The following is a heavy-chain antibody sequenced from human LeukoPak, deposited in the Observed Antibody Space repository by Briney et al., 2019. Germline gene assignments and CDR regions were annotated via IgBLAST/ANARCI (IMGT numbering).Heavy chain of an antibody. CDR1: GFTFSSYT. V-gene: IGHV3-21*01. CDR2: ISSSSSYI. J-gene: IGHJ3*02. Sequence: GGSLRLSCAASGFTFSSYTMNWVRQAPGKGLEWVSSISSSSSYIYYADSVKGRFTISRDNAKNSLYLQMNSLGAEDTAVYYCAREGGQLAFDIWGQGTMVTVSS. CDR3: AREGGQLAFDI. D-gene: IGHD1-1*01.